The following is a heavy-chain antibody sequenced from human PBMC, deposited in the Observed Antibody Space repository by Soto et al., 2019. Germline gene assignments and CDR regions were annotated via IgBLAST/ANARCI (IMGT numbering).Heavy chain of an antibody. V-gene: IGHV4-34*01. J-gene: IGHJ5*02. CDR1: GGSFSGYY. CDR2: INHSGST. D-gene: IGHD5-18*01. Sequence: PSETLSLTCAVYGGSFSGYYWSWIRQPPGKGLEWIGEINHSGSTNYNPSLKSRVTISVDTSKNQFSLKLSSVTAADTAVYYCARGRGYSYGFSNWFDPWGQGTLGTVSA. CDR3: ARGRGYSYGFSNWFDP.